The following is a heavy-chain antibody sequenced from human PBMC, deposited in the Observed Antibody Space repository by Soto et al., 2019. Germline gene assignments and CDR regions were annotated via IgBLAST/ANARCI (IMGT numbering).Heavy chain of an antibody. CDR3: ARLYCSSTSCLEGFYGMDV. J-gene: IGHJ6*02. CDR2: TYYRSKWYN. D-gene: IGHD2-2*01. CDR1: GDSVSSNSAA. V-gene: IGHV6-1*01. Sequence: SQTLSLTCAISGDSVSSNSAAWNWIRQSPSRGLEWLGRTYYRSKWYNDYAVSVKSRITINPDTSKNQFSLQLNSVTPEDTAVYYCARLYCSSTSCLEGFYGMDVWGQGTTVTVSS.